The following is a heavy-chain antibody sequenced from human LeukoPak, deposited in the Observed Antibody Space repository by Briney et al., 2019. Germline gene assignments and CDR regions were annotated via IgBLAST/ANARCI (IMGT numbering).Heavy chain of an antibody. CDR3: ARTVGYSGYDYLAWFDY. D-gene: IGHD5-12*01. CDR1: GGTFSSYA. Sequence: SVKVSCKASGGTFSSYAISWVRQAPGQGLEWMGGIIPIFGTANYAQKFQGRVTITADKSTSTAYMELSSLRSEDTAAYYCARTVGYSGYDYLAWFDYWGQGTLVTVSS. J-gene: IGHJ4*02. V-gene: IGHV1-69*06. CDR2: IIPIFGTA.